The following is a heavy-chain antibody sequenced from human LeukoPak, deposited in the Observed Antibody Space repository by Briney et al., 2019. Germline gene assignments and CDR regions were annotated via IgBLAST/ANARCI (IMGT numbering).Heavy chain of an antibody. CDR1: GFTFRTSG. CDR3: ARDNSSGWYEVYAFDI. D-gene: IGHD6-19*01. V-gene: IGHV3-33*01. Sequence: PGGSLRLSCAASGFTFRTSGMHWVRQAPGKGLEWVAVIWYDGSNKYYADSVKGRFTISRDNSKNTLYLQMNSLRAEDTAVYYCARDNSSGWYEVYAFDIWGQGTMVTVSS. CDR2: IWYDGSNK. J-gene: IGHJ3*02.